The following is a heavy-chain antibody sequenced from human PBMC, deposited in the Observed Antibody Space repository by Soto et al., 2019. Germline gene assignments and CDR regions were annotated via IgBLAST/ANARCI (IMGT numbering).Heavy chain of an antibody. Sequence: KQSPTLSLTCAISGDSVSSNSAAWNWIRQSPSRGLEWLGRTYYRSKWYNDYAVSVKSRITINPDTSKNQFSLQLNSVTPEDTAVYYCARELGNGGKGGPYYYYYYGMDVWGQGTTVTVSS. J-gene: IGHJ6*02. D-gene: IGHD2-15*01. CDR2: TYYRSKWYN. V-gene: IGHV6-1*01. CDR3: ARELGNGGKGGPYYYYYYGMDV. CDR1: GDSVSSNSAA.